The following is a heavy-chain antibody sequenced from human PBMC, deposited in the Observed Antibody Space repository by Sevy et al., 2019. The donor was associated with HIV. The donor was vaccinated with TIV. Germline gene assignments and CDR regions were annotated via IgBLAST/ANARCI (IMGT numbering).Heavy chain of an antibody. J-gene: IGHJ4*02. D-gene: IGHD3-22*01. Sequence: ASVKVSCKASGYTFTSYDINWVRQATGQGLEWMGWMNPNSGNTGYEQKFQGRVTMTRNTSISTAYMELSSLRSEDTAVYYCARKYYDRCGYYVGYRGQGTLVTVSS. CDR3: ARKYYDRCGYYVGY. V-gene: IGHV1-8*01. CDR2: MNPNSGNT. CDR1: GYTFTSYD.